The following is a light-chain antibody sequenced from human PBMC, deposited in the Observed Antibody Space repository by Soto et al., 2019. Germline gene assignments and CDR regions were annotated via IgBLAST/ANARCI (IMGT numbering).Light chain of an antibody. V-gene: IGKV1-8*01. CDR2: AAS. CDR1: QGISSY. Sequence: AILMTQSPSSFSASTGDRVTITWGASQGISSYLAWYQQKPGKAPKLLIYAASTLQSGVPSRFRGSGSGTDFTLTISCLKSEDFATYYCQQYYSYTITFGQGTRLEIK. CDR3: QQYYSYTIT. J-gene: IGKJ5*01.